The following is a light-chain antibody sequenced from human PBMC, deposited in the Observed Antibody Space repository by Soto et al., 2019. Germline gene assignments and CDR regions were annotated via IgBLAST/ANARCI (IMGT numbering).Light chain of an antibody. V-gene: IGLV2-11*01. CDR2: DVN. CDR3: CSFVDSDTVL. J-gene: IGLJ3*02. Sequence: QSVLTQPRSVSGSPGQSVTISCTGTSSDVGSYKYVSWYQHHPGKAPKLMIFDVNKRPSGAPDRFSGSNSGNAASLTISGLQPEDEADYFCCSFVDSDTVLFGGGTKLTVL. CDR1: SSDVGSYKY.